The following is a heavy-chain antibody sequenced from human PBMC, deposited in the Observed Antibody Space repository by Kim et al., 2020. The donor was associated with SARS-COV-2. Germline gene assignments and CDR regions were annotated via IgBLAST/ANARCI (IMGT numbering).Heavy chain of an antibody. CDR3: VRGRTGMYLFDY. CDR1: GFTFKSYS. V-gene: IGHV3-30*09. CDR2: IFHDGVSK. D-gene: IGHD2-8*01. Sequence: GGSLRLSCGGCGFTFKSYSIYWVRQAPGKGVGWVAVIFHDGVSKAYAESVQGRFVTSRDNSKNTVFLQMTSLRGDDSATYYCVRGRTGMYLFDYWGQGTLVTVSS. J-gene: IGHJ4*02.